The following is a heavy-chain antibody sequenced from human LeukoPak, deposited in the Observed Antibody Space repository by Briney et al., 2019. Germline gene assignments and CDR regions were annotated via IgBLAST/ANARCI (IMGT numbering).Heavy chain of an antibody. CDR2: ISSSSSTI. J-gene: IGHJ3*02. CDR3: ARSYAIDAFDI. CDR1: GFTFSSYS. D-gene: IGHD2-2*01. V-gene: IGHV3-48*04. Sequence: PGGSLRLSCAASGFTFSSYSMNWVRQAPGKGLEWVSYISSSSSTIYYADSVKGRFTISRDNAKNSLYLQMNSLRAEDTAVYYCARSYAIDAFDIWGQGTMVTVSS.